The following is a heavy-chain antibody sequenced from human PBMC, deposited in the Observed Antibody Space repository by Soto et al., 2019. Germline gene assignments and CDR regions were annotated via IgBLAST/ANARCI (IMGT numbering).Heavy chain of an antibody. CDR3: AKDRGPITMVRGVRDAFDI. D-gene: IGHD3-10*01. J-gene: IGHJ3*02. Sequence: GGSLRLSCAASGFIFSSYAMSWVRQAPGKGLEWVSAISGSGGSTYYADSVKGRFTISRDNSKNTLYLQMNSLRAEDTAVYYCAKDRGPITMVRGVRDAFDIWGQGTMVTVSS. V-gene: IGHV3-23*01. CDR1: GFIFSSYA. CDR2: ISGSGGST.